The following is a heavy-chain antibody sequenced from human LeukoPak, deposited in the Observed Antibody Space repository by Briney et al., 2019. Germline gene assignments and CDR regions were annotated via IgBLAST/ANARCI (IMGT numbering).Heavy chain of an antibody. D-gene: IGHD3-22*01. V-gene: IGHV1-18*04. CDR3: ARGSRIKTYYDNPTRPDY. CDR2: ISAYNGNT. J-gene: IGHJ4*02. CDR1: GYTFTSYY. Sequence: ASVKVSCKASGYTFTSYYMHWVRQAPGQGLEWMGWISAYNGNTNYAQKLQGRVTMTTDTSTSTAYMELRSLRSDDTAVYYCARGSRIKTYYDNPTRPDYWGQGTLVTVSS.